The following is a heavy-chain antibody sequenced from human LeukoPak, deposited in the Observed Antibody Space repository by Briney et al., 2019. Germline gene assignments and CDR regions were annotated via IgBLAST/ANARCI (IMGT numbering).Heavy chain of an antibody. CDR1: GYTFTSYY. Sequence: ASVKVSCKASGYTFTSYYMHWVRQAPGQGREWMGIINPSGGSTSYAQKFQGRVTMTRDMSTSTVYMELSSLRSEDTAVYYCARDLAASPTYYYYYMDVWGKGTTVTVSS. D-gene: IGHD6-25*01. CDR3: ARDLAASPTYYYYYMDV. CDR2: INPSGGST. V-gene: IGHV1-46*01. J-gene: IGHJ6*03.